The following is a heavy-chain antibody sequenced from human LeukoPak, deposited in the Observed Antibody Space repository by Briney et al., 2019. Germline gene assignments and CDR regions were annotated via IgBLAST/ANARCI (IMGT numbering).Heavy chain of an antibody. CDR1: GFTFSSYA. J-gene: IGHJ4*02. CDR2: ISYDGSNK. V-gene: IGHV3-30*04. Sequence: GGSLRLSCAASGFTFSSYAMHWVRQAPGKGLEWVAVISYDGSNKYYADSVKGRFTISRDNSKNTLYLQMNSLRAEDTAVYYCARVFEGSFVRGYEFDYWGQGTLVTVSS. CDR3: ARVFEGSFVRGYEFDY. D-gene: IGHD3-10*01.